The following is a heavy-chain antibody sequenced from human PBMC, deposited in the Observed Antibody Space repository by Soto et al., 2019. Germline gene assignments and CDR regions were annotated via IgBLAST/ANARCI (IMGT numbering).Heavy chain of an antibody. Sequence: ASVKVSCKASGYSFTSYGINWVRQAPGQGLEWMGWISAYNGNTNYAQKLQGRVTMTTDTPTNTVYMELRNLRSDDTAFYYCARDSGSYSGWFDPWGQGTRVIVSS. CDR1: GYSFTSYG. J-gene: IGHJ5*02. D-gene: IGHD1-26*01. V-gene: IGHV1-18*04. CDR3: ARDSGSYSGWFDP. CDR2: ISAYNGNT.